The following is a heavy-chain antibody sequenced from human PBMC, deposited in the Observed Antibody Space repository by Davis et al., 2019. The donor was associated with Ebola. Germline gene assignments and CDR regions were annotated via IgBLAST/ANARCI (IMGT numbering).Heavy chain of an antibody. J-gene: IGHJ4*02. CDR2: ISYDGSNK. CDR3: ARSTGLDY. Sequence: GGSLRLSCAASGFTFSSYAMHWVRQAPGKGLEWVAVISYDGSNKYYADSVKGRFTISRDNSKNTLYLQMNSLRAEDTAVYYCARSTGLDYWGQGTLVTVSS. V-gene: IGHV3-30*04. CDR1: GFTFSSYA.